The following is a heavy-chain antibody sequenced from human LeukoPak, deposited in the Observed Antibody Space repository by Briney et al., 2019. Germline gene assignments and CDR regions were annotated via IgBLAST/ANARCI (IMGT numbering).Heavy chain of an antibody. CDR1: GGSISSGSYY. CDR3: AREGGEVLRYFDWFQYNWFDP. CDR2: IYTSGST. V-gene: IGHV4-61*02. J-gene: IGHJ5*02. Sequence: SETLSLTCTVSGGSISSGSYYWSWIRQPAGKGLEWIGRIYTSGSTNYNPSLKSRVTITVDTSKNQFSLKLSSVPAADTAVYYCAREGGEVLRYFDWFQYNWFDPWGQGTLVTVSS. D-gene: IGHD3-9*01.